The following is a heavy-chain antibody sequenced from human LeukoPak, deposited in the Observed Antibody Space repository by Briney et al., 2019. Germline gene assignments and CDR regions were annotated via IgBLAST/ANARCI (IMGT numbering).Heavy chain of an antibody. Sequence: GGSLRLSCASSGFTFSTFDMNWVRQAPGKGLEWVLFISSSGATTSYADSVKGRFTVSRDNAKNSLYLQMNSLRTEDTALYYCARARGYSYGILDQWGQGTLVTVPS. J-gene: IGHJ4*02. CDR3: ARARGYSYGILDQ. CDR1: GFTFSTFD. D-gene: IGHD5-18*01. CDR2: ISSSGATT. V-gene: IGHV3-48*03.